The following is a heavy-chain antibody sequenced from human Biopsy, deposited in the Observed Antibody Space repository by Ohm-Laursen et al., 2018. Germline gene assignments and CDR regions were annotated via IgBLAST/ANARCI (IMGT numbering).Heavy chain of an antibody. CDR2: VYYTGST. CDR3: ARDRGYYSDRTVPGYFDL. J-gene: IGHJ2*01. Sequence: ETLSLTCTVSGDSISSYYWSWIRQPPGKGLQWIGYVYYTGSTDYNPSLQSRVTISVDTSKNHFSLRLRSVTPADTAIYYCARDRGYYSDRTVPGYFDLWGRGTLVAVSS. D-gene: IGHD3-22*01. CDR1: GDSISSYY. V-gene: IGHV4-59*01.